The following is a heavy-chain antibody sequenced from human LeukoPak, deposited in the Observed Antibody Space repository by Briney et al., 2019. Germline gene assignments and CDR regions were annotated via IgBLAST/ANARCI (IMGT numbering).Heavy chain of an antibody. Sequence: QAAGYLRCYCAASGFTGSSNYMSWVRQAPGNGLEWVSVIYSGGSTYYADSVKGRFTISRHNSKNTLYLQMNSLRAEDTAVYYCARGVGGSWTLGWFDPWGQGTLVTVSS. J-gene: IGHJ5*02. CDR3: ARGVGGSWTLGWFDP. V-gene: IGHV3-53*04. D-gene: IGHD6-13*01. CDR2: IYSGGST. CDR1: GFTGSSNY.